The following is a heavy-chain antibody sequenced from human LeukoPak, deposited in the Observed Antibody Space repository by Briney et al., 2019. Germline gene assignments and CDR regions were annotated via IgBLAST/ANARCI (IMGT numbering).Heavy chain of an antibody. V-gene: IGHV3-11*01. CDR1: GFIFSDYY. D-gene: IGHD6-19*01. J-gene: IGHJ4*02. CDR2: ITGSGSGI. CDR3: ARDHHLAGRRDFDY. Sequence: PGGSLRLSCAASGFIFSDYYMTWIRQAPGKGLEWVSYITGSGSGIYYADSVKGRFTISRDNAKNSLSLQMNSLRAEDTAVYYCARDHHLAGRRDFDYWGQGTLVTVSS.